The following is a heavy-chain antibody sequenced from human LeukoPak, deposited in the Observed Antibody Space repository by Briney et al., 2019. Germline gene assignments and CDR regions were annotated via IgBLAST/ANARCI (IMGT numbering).Heavy chain of an antibody. Sequence: GGSLRLSCAASGFTFRDYTMNWVRQSPGKGLQWVSYVSFGGSYISYADSLKGRFTISRDDAKSSVYLEMTSLRAEDTAVYYCARASTEYAVTDGFDTWGPGTLVTVSS. CDR2: VSFGGSYI. CDR3: ARASTEYAVTDGFDT. V-gene: IGHV3-21*01. J-gene: IGHJ5*02. D-gene: IGHD4-17*01. CDR1: GFTFRDYT.